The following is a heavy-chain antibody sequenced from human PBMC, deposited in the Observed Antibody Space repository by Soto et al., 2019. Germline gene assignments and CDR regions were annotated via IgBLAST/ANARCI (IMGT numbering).Heavy chain of an antibody. J-gene: IGHJ3*02. CDR1: GFTFTSSA. CDR3: AALRTRASGGLDAFDI. Sequence: SVKVACKASGFTFTSSAVQWVRQARGQRLEWIGWIVVGSGNTNYAQKFQERVTITRDMSTSTAYMELSSLRSEDTAVYYCAALRTRASGGLDAFDIWGQGTMVTVSS. CDR2: IVVGSGNT. D-gene: IGHD3-10*01. V-gene: IGHV1-58*01.